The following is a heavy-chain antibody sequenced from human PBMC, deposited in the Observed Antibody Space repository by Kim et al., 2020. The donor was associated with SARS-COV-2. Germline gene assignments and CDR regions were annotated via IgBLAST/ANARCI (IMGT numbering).Heavy chain of an antibody. J-gene: IGHJ6*02. V-gene: IGHV3-53*01. CDR3: ARVGLAGDSSGYRYYYYGMDV. CDR1: GFTVSSNY. Sequence: GGSLRLSCAASGFTVSSNYMSWVRQAPGKGLEWVSVIYSGGSTYYADSVKGRFTISRDNSKNTLYLQMNSLRAEDTAVYYCARVGLAGDSSGYRYYYYGMDVWGQGTTVTVSS. D-gene: IGHD3-22*01. CDR2: IYSGGST.